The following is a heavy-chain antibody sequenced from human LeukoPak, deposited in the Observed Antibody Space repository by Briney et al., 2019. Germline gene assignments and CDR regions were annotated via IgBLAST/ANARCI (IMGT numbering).Heavy chain of an antibody. CDR2: ISSSSSTI. Sequence: GGSLRLSCAASGFTFSNYAMSWVRQAPGKGLEWVSYISSSSSTIYYADSVKGRFTISRDNAKNSLYLQMNSLRAEDTAVYYCARYSSDAFDIWGQGTMVTVSS. CDR1: GFTFSNYA. CDR3: ARYSSDAFDI. D-gene: IGHD6-13*01. V-gene: IGHV3-48*04. J-gene: IGHJ3*02.